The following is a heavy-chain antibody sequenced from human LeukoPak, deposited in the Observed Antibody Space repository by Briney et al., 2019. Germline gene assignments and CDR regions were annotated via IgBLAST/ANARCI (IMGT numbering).Heavy chain of an antibody. D-gene: IGHD2-21*02. CDR3: ARLAYCGGDCLYSDRLEYFQH. J-gene: IGHJ1*01. CDR2: IYPGDSDT. CDR1: GYSFTSYW. V-gene: IGHV5-51*01. Sequence: HGESLKISCKGSGYSFTSYWIGWVRQMPGKGLEWMGIIYPGDSDTRYSPSFQGQVTISADKSISTAYLQWSSLKASDTAMYYCARLAYCGGDCLYSDRLEYFQHWGQGTLVTVSS.